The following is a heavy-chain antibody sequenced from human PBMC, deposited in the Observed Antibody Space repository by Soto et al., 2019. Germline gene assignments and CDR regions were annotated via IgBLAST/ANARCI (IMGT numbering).Heavy chain of an antibody. CDR2: ISSSSSTI. CDR1: GFTFSGYS. V-gene: IGHV3-48*02. J-gene: IGHJ6*02. Sequence: VQLVESGGGLVQPGGSLRLSCAASGFTFSGYSMNWVRQAPGKGLEWVSYISSSSSTIYYADSVRGRFTISRDNAKNSLYLQMSSLRDEDTAVYFCARAAPGSLGMDVWGQGTTVTVSS. CDR3: ARAAPGSLGMDV. D-gene: IGHD6-13*01.